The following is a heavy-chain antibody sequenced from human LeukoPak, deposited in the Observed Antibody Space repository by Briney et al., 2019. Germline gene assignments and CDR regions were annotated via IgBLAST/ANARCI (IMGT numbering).Heavy chain of an antibody. Sequence: PSQTLSLTYTVSGGSIGSGGHYWSWIRQHPGKGLEWIGYIYYSGTTYYNPSLKSRATVSVDTSKNQFSLKLSSVTAADTAVYYCARTMGARGLVFDYWGQGTPVTVSS. V-gene: IGHV4-31*03. CDR1: GGSIGSGGHY. CDR2: IYYSGTT. D-gene: IGHD3/OR15-3a*01. CDR3: ARTMGARGLVFDY. J-gene: IGHJ4*02.